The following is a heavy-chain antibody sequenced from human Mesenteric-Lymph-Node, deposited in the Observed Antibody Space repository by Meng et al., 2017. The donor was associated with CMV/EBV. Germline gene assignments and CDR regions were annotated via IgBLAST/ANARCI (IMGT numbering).Heavy chain of an antibody. CDR1: GGTFSSYA. J-gene: IGHJ1*01. D-gene: IGHD2-2*01. Sequence: SVKVSCKASGGTFSSYAISWVRQAPGQGLEWMGGIIPIFGTANYAQKFQGRVTITTDESTSTAYMELSSLRSEDTAVYYCARMGYCSSTSCSDIPEYFQHWGQGTQVTVSS. CDR2: IIPIFGTA. V-gene: IGHV1-69*05. CDR3: ARMGYCSSTSCSDIPEYFQH.